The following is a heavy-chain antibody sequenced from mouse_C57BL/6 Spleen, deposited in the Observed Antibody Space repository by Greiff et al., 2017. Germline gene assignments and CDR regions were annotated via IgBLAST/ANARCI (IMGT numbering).Heavy chain of an antibody. V-gene: IGHV14-3*01. Sequence: VHVKQSVAELVRPGASVKLSCTASGFNIKNTYMHWVKQRPEQGLEWIGRIDPANGNTKYAPKFQGKATITADTSSNTAYLQLSSLTSEDTAIYYCARFITTVVVPFDYWGQGTTLTVSS. D-gene: IGHD1-1*01. CDR1: GFNIKNTY. CDR3: ARFITTVVVPFDY. CDR2: IDPANGNT. J-gene: IGHJ2*01.